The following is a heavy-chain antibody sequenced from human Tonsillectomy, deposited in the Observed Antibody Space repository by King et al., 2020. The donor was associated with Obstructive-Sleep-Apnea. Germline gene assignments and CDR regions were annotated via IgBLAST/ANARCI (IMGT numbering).Heavy chain of an antibody. CDR2: MNSVVSYT. V-gene: IGHV3-74*01. D-gene: IGHD2-15*01. CDR3: QRAAFEVGSRYLDY. J-gene: IGHJ4*02. Sequence: VQLVESGGGLLQPGGSLRLSCAASGFTFSNYWLHWVRQAPGRGLVWVSRMNSVVSYTANAEFAKGRFTISRDNAKNTRYLTMNSMRADDTAIYYCQRAAFEVGSRYLDYWGQGTQVTDSS. CDR1: GFTFSNYW.